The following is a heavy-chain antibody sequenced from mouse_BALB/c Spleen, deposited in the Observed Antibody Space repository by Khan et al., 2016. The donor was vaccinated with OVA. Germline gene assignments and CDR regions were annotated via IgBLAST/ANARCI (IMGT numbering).Heavy chain of an antibody. V-gene: IGHV2-2*02. J-gene: IGHJ3*01. D-gene: IGHD2-4*01. CDR1: GFSLTNYS. CDR2: IWSAGST. Sequence: QIQLVQSGPGLVQPSQSLSITCTVSGFSLTNYSVHWVRQSPGKGLEWLGVIWSAGSTDYNAAFISRLTIRKDNSRSQVFFKMNSLQPNDTAIYXCARRGYDYGRGALFAYWGQGTLVTVSA. CDR3: ARRGYDYGRGALFAY.